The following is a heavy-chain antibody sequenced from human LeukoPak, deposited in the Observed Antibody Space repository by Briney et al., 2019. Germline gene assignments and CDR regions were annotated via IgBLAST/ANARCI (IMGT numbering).Heavy chain of an antibody. D-gene: IGHD3-22*01. J-gene: IGHJ4*02. CDR2: ISAYNGNT. CDR3: ARTKYYDSTGHPTTD. CDR1: GYTFTSYG. V-gene: IGHV1-18*01. Sequence: ASVKVSCKASGYTFTSYGISWVRQAPGQGLEWMGGISAYNGNTNYAQKLQGRVTMTTDTSTSTAYMELRSLRSDDTAVYYCARTKYYDSTGHPTTDWGQGTLVTVPS.